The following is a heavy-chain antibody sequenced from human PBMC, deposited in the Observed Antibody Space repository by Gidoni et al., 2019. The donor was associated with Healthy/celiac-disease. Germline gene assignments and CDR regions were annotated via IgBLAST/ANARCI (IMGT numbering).Heavy chain of an antibody. CDR2: ISWNSGSI. V-gene: IGHV3-9*01. CDR1: GFTFDDYA. CDR3: AKGDGGYSYGMDV. D-gene: IGHD5-18*01. J-gene: IGHJ6*02. Sequence: EVQLVESGGGLVQPGRSLRLSCAASGFTFDDYAMHWVRQAPGKGLEWVSGISWNSGSIGYADSVKGRFTISRDNAKISLYLQMNSLRAEDTALYYFAKGDGGYSYGMDVWGQGTTVTVSS.